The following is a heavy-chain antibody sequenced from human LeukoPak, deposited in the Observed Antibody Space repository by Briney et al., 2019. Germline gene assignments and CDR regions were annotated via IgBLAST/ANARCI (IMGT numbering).Heavy chain of an antibody. CDR2: IYHSGST. D-gene: IGHD5-18*01. J-gene: IGHJ6*03. CDR3: ARGGDTAMVDWDYYMDV. CDR1: GYSIGSNYY. Sequence: SETLSLTCTVSGYSIGSNYYWGWIRQPPGKGLEWIGSIYHSGSTYYNPSLKSRVTISVDTSKNQFSLKLSSVTAADTAVYYCARGGDTAMVDWDYYMDVWGKGTTVTISS. V-gene: IGHV4-38-2*02.